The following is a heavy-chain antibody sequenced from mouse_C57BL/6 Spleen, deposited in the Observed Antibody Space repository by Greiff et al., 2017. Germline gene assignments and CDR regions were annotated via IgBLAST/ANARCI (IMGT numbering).Heavy chain of an antibody. CDR1: GYAFSSSW. CDR2: IYPGDGDT. CDR3: AKTGTPFDY. V-gene: IGHV1-82*01. J-gene: IGHJ2*01. Sequence: VKLQQSGPELVKPGASVKISCKASGYAFSSSWMNWVKQRPGKGLEWIGRIYPGDGDTNYNGKFKGKATLTADKSSSTAYMQLSSLTSEDSAVYFCAKTGTPFDYWGQGTTLTVSS. D-gene: IGHD4-1*01.